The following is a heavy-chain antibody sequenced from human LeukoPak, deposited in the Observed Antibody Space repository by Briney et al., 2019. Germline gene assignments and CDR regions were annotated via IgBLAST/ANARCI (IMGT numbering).Heavy chain of an antibody. CDR1: GYTFTSYG. D-gene: IGHD1-1*01. CDR2: ISAYDGNT. V-gene: IGHV1-18*01. CDR3: ARERRAYYYYMDV. J-gene: IGHJ6*03. Sequence: GASVKVSCKASGYTFTSYGISWVRQAPGQGLEWMGWISAYDGNTNYAQKLQGRVTMTTDTSTSTAYMELRSLRPDDTAVYYCARERRAYYYYMDVWGKGTTVTVSS.